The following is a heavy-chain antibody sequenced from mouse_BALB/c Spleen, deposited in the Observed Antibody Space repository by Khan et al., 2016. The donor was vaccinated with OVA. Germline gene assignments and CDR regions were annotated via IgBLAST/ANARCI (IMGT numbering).Heavy chain of an antibody. CDR1: GFSLTSYG. Sequence: QVQLKESGPGLVAPSQSLSITCTVSGFSLTSYGVNWVRQPPGKGLEWLGVICGDGSTTYHSALISRLIISKDNSKSQVFLKLNSRQTDDTATYDCAKCTPDYYSMDYWGQGSSVTVSS. J-gene: IGHJ4*01. CDR2: ICGDGST. CDR3: AKCTPDYYSMDY. V-gene: IGHV2-3*01.